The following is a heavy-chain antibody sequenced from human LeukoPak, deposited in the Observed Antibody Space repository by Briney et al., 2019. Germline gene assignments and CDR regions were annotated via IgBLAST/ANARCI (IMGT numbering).Heavy chain of an antibody. Sequence: ASVKVSCKASGYTFTGYYMHWVRQAPGQGLEWMGWINPNSGGTNYAQKFQGRVTMTRDTSISTAYMELSRLRSDDTAVYYCARVRYGSGSYWGVYYFDYWGQGTLVTVSS. CDR1: GYTFTGYY. D-gene: IGHD3-10*01. CDR2: INPNSGGT. CDR3: ARVRYGSGSYWGVYYFDY. V-gene: IGHV1-2*02. J-gene: IGHJ4*02.